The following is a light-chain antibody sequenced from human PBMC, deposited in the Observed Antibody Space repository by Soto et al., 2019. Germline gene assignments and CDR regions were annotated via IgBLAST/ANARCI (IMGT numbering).Light chain of an antibody. CDR2: KAS. Sequence: IQMTQSPSSLSASEGDRVTITCRASQTISSWLAWYQQKPGKAPKLLIYKASTLKSGVPSRFSGSGSGTEFTLTISSLQPDDFATYYCQHYNSYSEAFXQGTKVDIK. V-gene: IGKV1-5*03. CDR3: QHYNSYSEA. CDR1: QTISSW. J-gene: IGKJ1*01.